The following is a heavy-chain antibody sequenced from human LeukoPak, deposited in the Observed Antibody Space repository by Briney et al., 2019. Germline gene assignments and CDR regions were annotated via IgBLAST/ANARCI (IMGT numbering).Heavy chain of an antibody. CDR1: GGTFSSYA. Sequence: SVKVSCKASGGTFSSYAISWVRQAPGQGLEWMGGIIPIFGTANYAQKFQGRVTITADESTSTAYMELSSLRSEDTAVYYCARDSRVNYYGSGSYPGYMDVWGKGTTVTISS. CDR2: IIPIFGTA. CDR3: ARDSRVNYYGSGSYPGYMDV. V-gene: IGHV1-69*13. J-gene: IGHJ6*03. D-gene: IGHD3-10*01.